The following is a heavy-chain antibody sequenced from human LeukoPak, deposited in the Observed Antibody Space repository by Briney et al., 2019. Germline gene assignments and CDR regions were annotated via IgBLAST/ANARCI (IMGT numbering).Heavy chain of an antibody. CDR1: GYTFIGYY. CDR2: INPNSGTT. Sequence: ASVKVSCKASGYTFIGYYMHWVRQAPGQGLEWMGCINPNSGTTNYAQKFQGRVTVTRDTSITTAYMELSGLRSDDTAVYYCASLRLIDYWGQGTLVTVSS. D-gene: IGHD3-16*01. V-gene: IGHV1-2*02. CDR3: ASLRLIDY. J-gene: IGHJ4*02.